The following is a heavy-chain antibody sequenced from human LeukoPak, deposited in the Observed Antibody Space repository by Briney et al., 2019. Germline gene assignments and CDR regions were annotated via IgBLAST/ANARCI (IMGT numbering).Heavy chain of an antibody. CDR3: AKWAGIVGATIDAFDI. V-gene: IGHV1-2*02. Sequence: ASVKVSCKASGYTFTGYYMHWVRQAPGQGLEWMGWINPNSGGTNYAQKFQGRVTLTRDTSITTAYMELSRLRSDDTAVYYCAKWAGIVGATIDAFDIWGQGTMVTVSS. D-gene: IGHD1-26*01. J-gene: IGHJ3*02. CDR2: INPNSGGT. CDR1: GYTFTGYY.